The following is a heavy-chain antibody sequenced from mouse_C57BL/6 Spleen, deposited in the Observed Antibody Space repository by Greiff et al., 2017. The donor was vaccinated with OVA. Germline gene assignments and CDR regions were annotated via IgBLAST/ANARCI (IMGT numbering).Heavy chain of an antibody. CDR2: IDPSDSYT. Sequence: QVQLQQPGAELVKPGASVKLSCKASGYTFTSYWMQWVKQRPGQGLEWIGEIDPSDSYTNYNQKFKGKATLTVDTSSSTAYMQLRSLTSEDSAVYYCARKGRVYGSSSNWYFDVWGTGTTVTVSS. D-gene: IGHD1-1*01. J-gene: IGHJ1*03. CDR3: ARKGRVYGSSSNWYFDV. CDR1: GYTFTSYW. V-gene: IGHV1-50*01.